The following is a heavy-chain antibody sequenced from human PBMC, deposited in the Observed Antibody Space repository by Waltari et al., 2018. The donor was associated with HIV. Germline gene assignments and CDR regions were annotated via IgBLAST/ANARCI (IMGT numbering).Heavy chain of an antibody. V-gene: IGHV3-74*01. Sequence: EVQLVESGGGLIQPGGSLRLSCAASGFTFSSYWMHWVRQAPGKGWGWVSRINSDGSSTSYADSVKGRFTISRDNAKNTLYLQMDSLRAEDTAVYYCARPGGDSGSYGRFDYWGQGTLVTVSS. CDR1: GFTFSSYW. D-gene: IGHD1-26*01. CDR2: INSDGSST. J-gene: IGHJ4*02. CDR3: ARPGGDSGSYGRFDY.